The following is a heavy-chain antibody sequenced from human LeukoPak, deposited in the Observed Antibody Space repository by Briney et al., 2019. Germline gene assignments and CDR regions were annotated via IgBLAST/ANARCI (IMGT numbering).Heavy chain of an antibody. CDR2: ISSSSSTI. D-gene: IGHD3-10*01. Sequence: GGSLRLSCAASGFTFSSYSMNWVRQAPGKGLEWVSYISSSSSTIYYTDSVKGRFTISRDNAKNSLNLQMNSLRDEDTAVYYCARDRVGMDVWGQGTTVTVPS. J-gene: IGHJ6*02. V-gene: IGHV3-48*02. CDR3: ARDRVGMDV. CDR1: GFTFSSYS.